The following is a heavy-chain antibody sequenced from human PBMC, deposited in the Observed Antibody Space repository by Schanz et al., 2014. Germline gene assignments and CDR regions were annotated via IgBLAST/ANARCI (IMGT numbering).Heavy chain of an antibody. CDR3: AYYDVLTGFDY. J-gene: IGHJ4*02. CDR1: GFTVSNSY. V-gene: IGHV3-23*04. Sequence: DVQLVDSGGGLVQPGGSLRLSCAASGFTVSNSYIHWVRQAPGKGLEWVSRMIGSGSSVFYADSVKGRFTISRDNLKNTVYLQMNSLRAGDTAVYYCAYYDVLTGFDYWGQGTQVTVSS. D-gene: IGHD3-9*01. CDR2: IGSGSSV.